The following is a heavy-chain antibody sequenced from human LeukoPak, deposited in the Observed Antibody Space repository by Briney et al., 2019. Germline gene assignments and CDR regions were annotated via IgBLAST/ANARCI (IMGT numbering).Heavy chain of an antibody. CDR1: GFTFSYYS. Sequence: PGGSLRLPCVASGFTFSYYSMNWVRQAPGKGLEWVSYINSISGEIWYADSVKGRFTISRDDAKNSLYLQMNSLRDEDTAVYYCARDHGYAFDYWGQGTLVTVSS. J-gene: IGHJ4*02. CDR2: INSISGEI. CDR3: ARDHGYAFDY. D-gene: IGHD5-12*01. V-gene: IGHV3-48*02.